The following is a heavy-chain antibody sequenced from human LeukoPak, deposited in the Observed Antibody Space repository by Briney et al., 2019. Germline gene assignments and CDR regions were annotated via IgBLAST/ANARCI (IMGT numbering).Heavy chain of an antibody. CDR3: GRGDRGPY. CDR1: GFSFTNYW. V-gene: IGHV3-7*01. D-gene: IGHD3-10*01. CDR2: VKEDGTTK. J-gene: IGHJ4*02. Sequence: GGSLRLSCAASGFSFTNYWMSWVRQAPGKGLEWVANVKEDGTTKQYVDSVKGRFTISRDNAKNSLYLQMNSLRAEDTAVYFCGRGDRGPYWGQGTLVTVSS.